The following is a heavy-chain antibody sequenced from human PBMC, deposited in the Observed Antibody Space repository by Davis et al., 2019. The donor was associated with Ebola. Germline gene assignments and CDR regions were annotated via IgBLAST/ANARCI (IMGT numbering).Heavy chain of an antibody. V-gene: IGHV4-34*01. CDR3: ARGRYDDYYFDY. Sequence: SELLSSTFAVLGASFSAYYWSWIRQPPGKGLEWIGEINHSGSTNYNPSLKSRVTISVDTSKNQFSLKLSSVTAADTAVYYCARGRYDDYYFDYWGQGTLVTVSS. CDR1: GASFSAYY. CDR2: INHSGST. J-gene: IGHJ4*02. D-gene: IGHD4-17*01.